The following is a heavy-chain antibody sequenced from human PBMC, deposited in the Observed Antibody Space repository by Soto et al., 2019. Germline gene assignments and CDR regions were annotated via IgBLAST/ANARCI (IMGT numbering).Heavy chain of an antibody. CDR3: AREKAGFSRTFDY. V-gene: IGHV4-4*07. CDR2: VFPGGPT. D-gene: IGHD3-10*01. J-gene: IGHJ4*02. CDR1: GDPITSYF. Sequence: SETLSLTCTVSGDPITSYFWTWLRQPAGKGLEWIGHVFPGGPTSHNSSLKSRVSMSVDTSKNQFSLKLSSVTAADTAVYYCAREKAGFSRTFDYWGQGTLVTVSS.